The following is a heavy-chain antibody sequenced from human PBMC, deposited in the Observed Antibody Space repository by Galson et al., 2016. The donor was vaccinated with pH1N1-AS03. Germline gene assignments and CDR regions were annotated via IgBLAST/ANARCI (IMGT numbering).Heavy chain of an antibody. D-gene: IGHD6-19*01. J-gene: IGHJ4*02. CDR3: AREQKGTRGWYTVDY. CDR1: GFTFSDYA. CDR2: ISGSRDRI. V-gene: IGHV3-23*01. Sequence: SLRLSCAASGFTFSDYAMSWVRQAPGKGLEWVSAISGSRDRIYYIDAVKGRFTTSRDNFKNILYLQMNSLRAEDTDGYFCAREQKGTRGWYTVDYWGQGTVIAVS.